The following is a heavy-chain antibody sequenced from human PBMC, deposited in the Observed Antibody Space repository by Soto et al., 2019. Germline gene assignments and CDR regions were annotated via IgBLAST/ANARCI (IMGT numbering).Heavy chain of an antibody. J-gene: IGHJ6*03. CDR2: IYYSGSI. V-gene: IGHV4-39*01. CDR3: ASQDSSHYYYMDV. Sequence: QLQLQESGPGLVKPSETLSLTCTVSGGSISSSSYYWGWIRQPPGKGLEWIGRIYYSGSIYYNPSLKSRVTISVDTSKNQFSLKLSSVTAADTAVYYCASQDSSHYYYMDVWGKGTTVTVSS. CDR1: GGSISSSSYY.